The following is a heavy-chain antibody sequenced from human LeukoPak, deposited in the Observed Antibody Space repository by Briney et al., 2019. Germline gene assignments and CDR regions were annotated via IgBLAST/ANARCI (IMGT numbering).Heavy chain of an antibody. D-gene: IGHD3-10*01. Sequence: GGSLRLSCAASGFIFDSYGMHWVRQAPGKGLEWVAVISHDSRTQYYADSVKGRFTISRDNSKNILYLQMNSLRVEDTAVFYCAKDSVHHRHRMGGIGRAFDYWGQGALVTVSS. V-gene: IGHV3-30*18. CDR3: AKDSVHHRHRMGGIGRAFDY. CDR2: ISHDSRTQ. J-gene: IGHJ4*02. CDR1: GFIFDSYG.